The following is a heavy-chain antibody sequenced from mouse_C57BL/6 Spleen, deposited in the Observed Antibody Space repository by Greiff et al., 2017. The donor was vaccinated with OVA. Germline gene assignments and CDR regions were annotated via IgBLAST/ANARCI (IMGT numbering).Heavy chain of an antibody. CDR3: ARKGLGYFDY. CDR1: GFSLTSYG. D-gene: IGHD4-1*01. CDR2: IWSGGST. J-gene: IGHJ2*01. V-gene: IGHV2-2*01. Sequence: VQVVESGPGLVQPSQSLSITCTVSGFSLTSYGVHWVRQSPGKGLEWLGVIWSGGSTDYNAAFISRLSISKDNSKSQVFFKMNSLQADDTAIYYCARKGLGYFDYWGQGTTLTVSS.